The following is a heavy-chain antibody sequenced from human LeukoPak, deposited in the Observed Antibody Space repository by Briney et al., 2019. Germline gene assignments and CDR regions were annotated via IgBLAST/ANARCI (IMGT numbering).Heavy chain of an antibody. CDR2: IIPIFGTV. D-gene: IGHD3-10*01. Sequence: ASVTVPFTASGGTFISYAISSVRQAPGQGLEWMGGIIPIFGTVNYAQKFQGRVTITADESTSTAYMELSSLRSEDTAVYYCARSVKDYGSGSYVYYYGMDVWGKGTTVTVSS. CDR3: ARSVKDYGSGSYVYYYGMDV. J-gene: IGHJ6*04. V-gene: IGHV1-69*13. CDR1: GGTFISYA.